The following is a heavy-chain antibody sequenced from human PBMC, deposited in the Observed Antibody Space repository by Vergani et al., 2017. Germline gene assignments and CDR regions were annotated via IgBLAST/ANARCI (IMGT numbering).Heavy chain of an antibody. CDR3: ARRYMVRGVINNWFDP. CDR1: GYTFTGYY. Sequence: QVQLVQSGAEVKKPGASVKVSCKASGYTFTGYYMHWVRQAPGQGLAWMGWINPNSGGTNYAQTFQGRVTMTRDTSISTASMELSRLRSDDTAVYYCARRYMVRGVINNWFDPWGQGTLVTVSS. D-gene: IGHD3-10*01. CDR2: INPNSGGT. V-gene: IGHV1-2*02. J-gene: IGHJ5*02.